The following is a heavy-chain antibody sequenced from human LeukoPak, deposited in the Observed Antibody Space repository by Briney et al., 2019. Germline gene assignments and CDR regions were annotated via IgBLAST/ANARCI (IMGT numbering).Heavy chain of an antibody. CDR2: ISHDGYHE. CDR3: ARVGYNYDLGNAFDI. D-gene: IGHD1-20*01. Sequence: GGSLRLSGAASGFAFSQFTVHWVRQAPGKGLEWVAVISHDGYHEYYADSVKGRFTISRDNSRNTLFLQMNSLRADDTAVYYCARVGYNYDLGNAFDIWGQGTVVTVSS. J-gene: IGHJ3*02. V-gene: IGHV3-30-3*01. CDR1: GFAFSQFT.